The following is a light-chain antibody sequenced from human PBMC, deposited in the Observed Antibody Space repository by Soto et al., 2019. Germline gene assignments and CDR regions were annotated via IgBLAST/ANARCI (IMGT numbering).Light chain of an antibody. CDR2: LGS. V-gene: IGKV2-28*01. Sequence: EIVLTQSPLSLPVTPGEPASISCRSSRRILGSSGYNYLDWYLQKPGQSPQLLIYLGSNRASGVPDRFSGSRSGTDFTLKISRVEAEDVGVYYCMQALQTPRFGQGTRLVIK. CDR1: RRILGSSGYNY. J-gene: IGKJ5*01. CDR3: MQALQTPR.